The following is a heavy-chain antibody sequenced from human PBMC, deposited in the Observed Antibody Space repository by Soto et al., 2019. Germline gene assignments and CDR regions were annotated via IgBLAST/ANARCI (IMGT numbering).Heavy chain of an antibody. V-gene: IGHV3-53*01. CDR2: INSDGST. CDR3: ARSGYSVAWGY. Sequence: EVQLVESGGGLIPPGGSLRLSCAASGFLVNSAYMTWVRQAPGKGLEWLSMINSDGSTLYAESVKGRFTISRDNAKNRLDLQMNSLRAEDKAMYYCARSGYSVAWGYWGQGTLVIVTS. J-gene: IGHJ4*02. CDR1: GFLVNSAY. D-gene: IGHD5-18*01.